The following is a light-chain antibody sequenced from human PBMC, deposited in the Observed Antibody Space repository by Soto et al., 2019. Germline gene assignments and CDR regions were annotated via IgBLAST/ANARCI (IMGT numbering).Light chain of an antibody. CDR2: GAS. CDR1: QSVSSSY. CDR3: QQANSFPART. J-gene: IGKJ5*01. Sequence: EIVLTHSPATLSLSPWERATLSCRASQSVSSSYLAWYQQIPGQAPRLLIYGASSRATGIPDRFSGSGSGTDFTLTISRLEPEDFATYYCQQANSFPARTIGQGTRLEIK. V-gene: IGKV3D-20*02.